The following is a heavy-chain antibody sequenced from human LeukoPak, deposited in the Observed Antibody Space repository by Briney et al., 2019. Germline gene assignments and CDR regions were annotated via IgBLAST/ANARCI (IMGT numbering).Heavy chain of an antibody. J-gene: IGHJ1*01. CDR1: GGSFSGNY. Sequence: SETLSLTCAVYGGSFSGNYWSWIRQPPGKGLEWIGEINHSGSTNYNPSLKSRVTISVDTSKNQSSLKLSSVTAADTAVYYCARISYSRIRGLQHWGQGTLVTVSS. V-gene: IGHV4-34*01. CDR2: INHSGST. CDR3: ARISYSRIRGLQH. D-gene: IGHD6-13*01.